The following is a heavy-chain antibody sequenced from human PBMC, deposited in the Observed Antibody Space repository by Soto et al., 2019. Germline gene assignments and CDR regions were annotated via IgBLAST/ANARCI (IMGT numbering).Heavy chain of an antibody. Sequence: SETLSLSCAVYGGSFSGYYWSWIRQPPGKGLEWIGEINHSGSTNYNPSLKSRVTISVDTSKNQFSLKLSSVTAADTAVYYCARTRYDFWSGYYWGSDYWGQATLVTVSS. J-gene: IGHJ4*02. CDR2: INHSGST. D-gene: IGHD3-3*01. V-gene: IGHV4-34*01. CDR1: GGSFSGYY. CDR3: ARTRYDFWSGYYWGSDY.